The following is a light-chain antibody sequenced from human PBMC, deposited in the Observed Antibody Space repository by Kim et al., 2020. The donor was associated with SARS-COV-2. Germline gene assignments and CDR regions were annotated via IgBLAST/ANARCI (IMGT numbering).Light chain of an antibody. CDR1: SSDVGSYNR. CDR3: SSYTSSSTLI. V-gene: IGLV2-18*02. J-gene: IGLJ2*01. CDR2: EVS. Sequence: QSALTQPPSVSGSPGQSVTISCTGTSSDVGSYNRVSWYQQPPGTAPNLIIYEVSDRPSGVPHRFSGSKSGNTASLTISWLQTEDEADYYCSSYTSSSTLIFGGGTKVTVL.